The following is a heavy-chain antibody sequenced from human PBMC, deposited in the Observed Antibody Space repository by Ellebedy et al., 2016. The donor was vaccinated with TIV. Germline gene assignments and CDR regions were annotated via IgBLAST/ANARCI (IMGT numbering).Heavy chain of an antibody. D-gene: IGHD4-17*01. CDR3: AREGRDYGYDY. Sequence: ASVKVSXKASGYTFTGYYMHWVRQAPGQGLEWMGWINPNSGGTNYAQKFQGWVTMTRDTSTSTVYMELSSLRSEDTAVYYCAREGRDYGYDYWGQGTLVTVSS. J-gene: IGHJ4*02. V-gene: IGHV1-2*04. CDR2: INPNSGGT. CDR1: GYTFTGYY.